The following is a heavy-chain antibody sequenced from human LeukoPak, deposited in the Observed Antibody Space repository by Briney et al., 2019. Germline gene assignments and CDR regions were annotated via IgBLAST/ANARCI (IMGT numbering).Heavy chain of an antibody. CDR2: IKSKTDGGTA. Sequence: GGSLRLSCAASGFTFSNAWMTWVRQAPGRGLEWVGHIKSKTDGGTADYAAPVKGRFTISRDESKNTMYLQLNSLKTEDTAVYYCTLQIVVVVAATLLDYWGQGTLVTVSS. CDR1: GFTFSNAW. CDR3: TLQIVVVVAATLLDY. V-gene: IGHV3-15*01. J-gene: IGHJ4*02. D-gene: IGHD2-15*01.